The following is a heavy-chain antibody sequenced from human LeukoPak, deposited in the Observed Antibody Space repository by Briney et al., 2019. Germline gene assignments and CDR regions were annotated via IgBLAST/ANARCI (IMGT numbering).Heavy chain of an antibody. CDR2: FNAGNGNT. J-gene: IGHJ4*02. D-gene: IGHD6-13*01. CDR3: ARDRAPYVSSWYDPTY. CDR1: GYTFNSYG. V-gene: IGHV1-3*01. Sequence: ASVKVSCKASGYTFNSYGIHWVRQAPGQRLEWMGWFNAGNGNTKYSQKFQDRVTISRDTSASTAYMELSSLRSEDTALYYCARDRAPYVSSWYDPTYWGQGTLVIVSS.